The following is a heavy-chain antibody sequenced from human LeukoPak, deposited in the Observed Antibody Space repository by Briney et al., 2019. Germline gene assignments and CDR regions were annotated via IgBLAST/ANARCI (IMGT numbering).Heavy chain of an antibody. V-gene: IGHV4-59*01. J-gene: IGHJ4*02. CDR2: IYYSGST. D-gene: IGHD6-13*01. Sequence: SETLSLTCTVSGGSISSYYWSWIRQPPGKGLEWIGYIYYSGSTNYNPSLKSRVTISVDTSKNQFSLKLSSVTAADTAVYYCARVGGSSWYFDYWGQGTLVTVSS. CDR3: ARVGGSSWYFDY. CDR1: GGSISSYY.